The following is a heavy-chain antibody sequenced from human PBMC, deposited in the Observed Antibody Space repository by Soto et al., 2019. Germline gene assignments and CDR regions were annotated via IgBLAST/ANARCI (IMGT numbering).Heavy chain of an antibody. D-gene: IGHD2-2*01. J-gene: IGHJ6*02. CDR2: IDPSDSYT. Sequence: GESLKIFCKGSGYRFTSYWIRWVRQMPGKGVEWMGRIDPSDSYTNYSPSFQGHVTISADKSISTAYLQWHSLNASDTAMYYCAGVHYVPAAMADYYYGMDVWGQGTTVTVSS. V-gene: IGHV5-10-1*01. CDR3: AGVHYVPAAMADYYYGMDV. CDR1: GYRFTSYW.